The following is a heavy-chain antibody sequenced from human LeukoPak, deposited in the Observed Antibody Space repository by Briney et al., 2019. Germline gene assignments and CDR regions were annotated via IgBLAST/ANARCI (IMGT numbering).Heavy chain of an antibody. D-gene: IGHD3-3*01. Sequence: GESLKISCKGSGYSFTSYWIGWVRQMPGKGLEWMGIIYPGYSDTRYSPSFQGQVTISADKSISTAYLQWSSLKASDTAMYYCARLSRRFWSGYSRRGYFDYWGQGTLVTVSS. V-gene: IGHV5-51*01. CDR2: IYPGYSDT. CDR1: GYSFTSYW. CDR3: ARLSRRFWSGYSRRGYFDY. J-gene: IGHJ4*02.